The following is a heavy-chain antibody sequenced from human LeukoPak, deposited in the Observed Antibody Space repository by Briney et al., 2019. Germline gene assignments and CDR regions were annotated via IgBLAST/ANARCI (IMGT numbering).Heavy chain of an antibody. Sequence: PSETLSPTCTISGGSISNYYWTWIRQPPGKGLEWIGYIYYTGSTDYNPSLRSRVTISLDTSKNQFSLKLTSVTAADTAVYYCATFQDYYDSSGYYYPFDYWGRGTLVTVSS. CDR2: IYYTGST. V-gene: IGHV4-59*08. J-gene: IGHJ4*02. CDR3: ATFQDYYDSSGYYYPFDY. D-gene: IGHD3-22*01. CDR1: GGSISNYY.